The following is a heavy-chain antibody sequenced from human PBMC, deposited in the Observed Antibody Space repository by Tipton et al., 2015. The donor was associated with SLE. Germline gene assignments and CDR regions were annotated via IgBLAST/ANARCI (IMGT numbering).Heavy chain of an antibody. CDR1: GFSFSLHH. D-gene: IGHD7-27*01. J-gene: IGHJ4*02. Sequence: GSLRLSCAASGFSFSLHHMYWVRQPPGTGLEWVSRISPDGSSSNYADSVKGRFTISSDNGMNTLYLQMNSLRGDDTALYYCVAYDWGSVDYWGQGALVTVSS. CDR3: VAYDWGSVDY. CDR2: ISPDGSSS. V-gene: IGHV3-74*01.